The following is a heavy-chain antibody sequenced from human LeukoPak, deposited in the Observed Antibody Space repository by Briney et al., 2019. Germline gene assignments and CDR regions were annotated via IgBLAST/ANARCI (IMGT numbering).Heavy chain of an antibody. J-gene: IGHJ6*03. CDR3: ARGHISMIVAPYYMDV. Sequence: PGGSLRLSCAASGFTVSNNYMSWVRQAPGKGLEWVSVIYSGGSTYHADSVKGRFTISRDNSKNTLYLQMNSLRAEDTAVYYCARGHISMIVAPYYMDVWGKGTTVTVSS. V-gene: IGHV3-53*01. CDR2: IYSGGST. CDR1: GFTVSNNY. D-gene: IGHD3-22*01.